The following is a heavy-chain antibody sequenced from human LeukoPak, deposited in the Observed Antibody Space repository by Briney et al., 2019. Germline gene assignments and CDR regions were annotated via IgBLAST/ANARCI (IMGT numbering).Heavy chain of an antibody. CDR2: IYYSGST. Sequence: SETLSLTCTVSGGSISSSSYYWGWIRQPPEKGLEWIGSIYYSGSTYYNPSLKSRVTISVDTSKNQFSLKLSSVTAADTAVYYCARHEIAIVVVGGAFDIWGQGTMVTVSS. V-gene: IGHV4-39*01. D-gene: IGHD2-15*01. CDR1: GGSISSSSYY. CDR3: ARHEIAIVVVGGAFDI. J-gene: IGHJ3*02.